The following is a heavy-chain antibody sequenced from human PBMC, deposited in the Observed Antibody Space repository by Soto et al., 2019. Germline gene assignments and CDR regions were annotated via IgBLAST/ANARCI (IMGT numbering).Heavy chain of an antibody. D-gene: IGHD3-3*01. V-gene: IGHV1-2*02. CDR2: INPNSGGT. J-gene: IGHJ6*02. CDR1: GYTFTGYY. CDR3: ARGADFWSGYYHYYYYGMDV. Sequence: ASVKVSCKASGYTFTGYYMHWVRQAPGQGLEWMGWINPNSGGTNYAQKFQGRVTMTRNTSISTAYMELSSLRSEDTAVYYCARGADFWSGYYHYYYYGMDVWGQGTTVT.